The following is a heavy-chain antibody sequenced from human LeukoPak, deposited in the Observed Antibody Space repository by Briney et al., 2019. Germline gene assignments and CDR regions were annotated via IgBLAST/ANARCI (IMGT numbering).Heavy chain of an antibody. Sequence: ASVKVSCKASGYTFTSYGITWVRQAPGQGLEWMGCINPNSGGTNYAQKFQGRVTMTRDTSISTAYMELSRLRADDTAVYYCARDWDDSSGYVVWFDPWGQGTLVTVPS. CDR3: ARDWDDSSGYVVWFDP. CDR1: GYTFTSYG. V-gene: IGHV1-2*02. J-gene: IGHJ5*02. D-gene: IGHD3-22*01. CDR2: INPNSGGT.